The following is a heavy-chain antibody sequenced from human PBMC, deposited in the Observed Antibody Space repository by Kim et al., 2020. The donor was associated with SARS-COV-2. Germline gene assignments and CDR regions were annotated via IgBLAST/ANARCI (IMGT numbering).Heavy chain of an antibody. V-gene: IGHV3-30*07. D-gene: IGHD3-22*01. Sequence: GRFTISRDNSKNTLYLQMNSLRAEDTAVYYCARDIDSSGYYYVFSGAFDIWGQGTMVTVSS. J-gene: IGHJ3*02. CDR3: ARDIDSSGYYYVFSGAFDI.